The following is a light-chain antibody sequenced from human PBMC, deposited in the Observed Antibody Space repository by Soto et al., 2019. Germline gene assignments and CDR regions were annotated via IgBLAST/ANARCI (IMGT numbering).Light chain of an antibody. CDR2: AAS. CDR3: QQSYSCPKT. J-gene: IGKJ1*01. CDR1: QSISSY. V-gene: IGKV1-39*01. Sequence: DIQMTQSPSSLSASVGDRVTITCRASQSISSYLNWYQQKPGKAPKLLIYAASSLQSGVPSRFSGSGSGTDFTLTISSLQPEDFATYYCQQSYSCPKTFGQGTKVEIK.